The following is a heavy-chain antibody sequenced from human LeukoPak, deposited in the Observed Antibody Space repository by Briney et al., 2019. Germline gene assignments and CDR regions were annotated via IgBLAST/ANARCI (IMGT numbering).Heavy chain of an antibody. CDR1: GYTFTSYG. Sequence: ASVTVSCKASGYTFTSYGISWVRQAPGQGLEWMGWISAYNGNTNYAQKLQGRVTMTTDTSTSTAYMELRSLRSDDTAVYYCARDIFGVPTVDYWGQGTLVTVSS. CDR2: ISAYNGNT. CDR3: ARDIFGVPTVDY. D-gene: IGHD3-3*02. J-gene: IGHJ4*02. V-gene: IGHV1-18*01.